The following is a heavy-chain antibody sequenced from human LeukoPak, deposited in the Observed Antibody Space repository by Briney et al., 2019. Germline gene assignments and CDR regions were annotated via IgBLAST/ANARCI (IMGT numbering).Heavy chain of an antibody. V-gene: IGHV3-11*01. CDR3: ARLSNPTGSHYYYMDV. Sequence: GGSLRLSCAASGFTFSDYYMSWIRQAPGKGLEWVSYIGSSGSTISYADSVKGRFTISRDNAKNSLYLQMNSLRAEDTALYYCARLSNPTGSHYYYMDVWGQGTTVTVSS. D-gene: IGHD4-11*01. J-gene: IGHJ6*03. CDR1: GFTFSDYY. CDR2: IGSSGSTI.